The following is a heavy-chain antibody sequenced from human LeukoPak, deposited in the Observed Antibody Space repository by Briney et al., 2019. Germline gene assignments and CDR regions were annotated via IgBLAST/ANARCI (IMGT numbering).Heavy chain of an antibody. Sequence: PGGSLRLSCVASGFTFSTYAMTWVRQAPGKGLEWVSSISVSGGGTYYADSVRGRFTISRDNSKNTLYLQMNSLRAEDTAVYYCAKAHCSSTSCYGDYWGQGTLVTVSS. CDR1: GFTFSTYA. D-gene: IGHD2-2*01. J-gene: IGHJ4*02. CDR2: ISVSGGGT. V-gene: IGHV3-23*01. CDR3: AKAHCSSTSCYGDY.